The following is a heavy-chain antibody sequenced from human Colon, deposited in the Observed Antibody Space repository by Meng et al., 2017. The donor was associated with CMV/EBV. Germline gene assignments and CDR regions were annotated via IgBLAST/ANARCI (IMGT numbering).Heavy chain of an antibody. CDR2: IYSGYNT. V-gene: IGHV3-66*03. Sequence: EVQVVESGGGLIQPGGSLRLSCAASEITVSNNYMSWVRQAPGKGLEWVAAIYSGYNTDYPDSVKGRFTISRDNSKNTVYLQMNSLRGEDTAVYYCARDEAPWGQGTLVTVSS. CDR3: ARDEAP. CDR1: EITVSNNY. J-gene: IGHJ5*02.